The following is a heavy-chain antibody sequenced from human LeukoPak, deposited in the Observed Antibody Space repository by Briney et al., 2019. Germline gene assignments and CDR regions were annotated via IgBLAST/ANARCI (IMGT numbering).Heavy chain of an antibody. CDR1: GYTFTNYA. V-gene: IGHV7-4-1*02. CDR2: INPNTGNP. CDR3: ARAYQPLGGLSFPDS. Sequence: ASVKVSCKASGYTFTNYAMNWVRQAPGQGLEWIGWINPNTGNPAYAQGFTGRFVLSLDTSVTTTYLQISGLKAEDTAVYYCARAYQPLGGLSFPDSWGQGTLVTVSS. D-gene: IGHD3-16*02. J-gene: IGHJ5*01.